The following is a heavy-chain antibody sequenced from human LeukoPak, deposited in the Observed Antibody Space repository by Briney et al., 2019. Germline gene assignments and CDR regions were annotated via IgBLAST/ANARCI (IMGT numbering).Heavy chain of an antibody. CDR3: ARRGYDILIGYPAYYMDV. Sequence: GGSLRLSCAASGFSLSGYWMTWVRQAPGKGLEWVANINRDGSQKNHVDSVQGRFTISRDNAKNSLCLQMNSLTAEDTAVYYCARRGYDILIGYPAYYMDVWGKGTTVTVSS. CDR2: INRDGSQK. CDR1: GFSLSGYW. V-gene: IGHV3-7*01. D-gene: IGHD3-9*01. J-gene: IGHJ6*03.